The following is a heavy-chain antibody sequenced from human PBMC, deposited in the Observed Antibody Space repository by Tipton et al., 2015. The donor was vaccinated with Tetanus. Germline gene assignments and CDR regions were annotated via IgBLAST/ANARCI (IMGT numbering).Heavy chain of an antibody. D-gene: IGHD1-1*01. V-gene: IGHV3-23*01. CDR3: AQREESLSQKLC. CDR1: GFTFNNYA. J-gene: IGHJ4*02. CDR2: ITGSGGTT. Sequence: SLRLSCAASGFTFNNYAMSWVRQAPGKGVEWVASITGSGGTTFYPESLRGRFTISRDNSNNTVFLHLSSLRVEDTAVYYCAQREESLSQKLCWGQGTLVTVSS.